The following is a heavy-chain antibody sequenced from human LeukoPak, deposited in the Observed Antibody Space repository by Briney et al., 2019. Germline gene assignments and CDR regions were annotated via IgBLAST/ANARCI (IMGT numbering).Heavy chain of an antibody. Sequence: SETLSLTCSVSGDSISSGSYYWSWIRQPAGKGLEWIGRIYTSGSTNYIPSLKSRLTISVDTSKNQFSLRLSSVTAADTAVYYCARDAWFGAGRTFGYWGQGTLVTVSS. CDR2: IYTSGST. J-gene: IGHJ4*02. CDR3: ARDAWFGAGRTFGY. CDR1: GDSISSGSYY. D-gene: IGHD3-10*01. V-gene: IGHV4-61*02.